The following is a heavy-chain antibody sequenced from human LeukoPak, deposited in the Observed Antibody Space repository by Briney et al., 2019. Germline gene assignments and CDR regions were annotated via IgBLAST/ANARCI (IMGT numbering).Heavy chain of an antibody. D-gene: IGHD3-3*01. CDR1: GGTFSSYA. J-gene: IGHJ4*02. CDR2: IIPIFGTA. V-gene: IGHV1-69*13. Sequence: SVKVSCKASGGTFSSYAISWVRQAPGQGLEWMGGIIPIFGTANYAQKFQGRVTITADESTSTAYMELSSLRSEDTAVYYCATLRFLEWLFGLGYWGQGTLVTVSS. CDR3: ATLRFLEWLFGLGY.